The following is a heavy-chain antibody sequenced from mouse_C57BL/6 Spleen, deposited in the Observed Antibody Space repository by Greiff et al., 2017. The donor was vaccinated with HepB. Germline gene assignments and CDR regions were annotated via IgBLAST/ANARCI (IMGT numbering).Heavy chain of an antibody. CDR3: ARRDSNYAMDY. CDR1: GYTFTNYN. V-gene: IGHV1-18*01. J-gene: IGHJ4*01. Sequence: EVQLQQSGPELVKPGASVKISCKASGYTFTNYNIGWAKQSPGKSLEWIGDINPNNGGTNYNQKFKGKATLTGDKSSSTAYRELRSLISYDTAVYYCARRDSNYAMDYWGQGTSVTVSS. CDR2: INPNNGGT. D-gene: IGHD2-5*01.